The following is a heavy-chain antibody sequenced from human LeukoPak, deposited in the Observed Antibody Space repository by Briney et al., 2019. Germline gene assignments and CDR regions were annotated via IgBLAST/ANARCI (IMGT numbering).Heavy chain of an antibody. V-gene: IGHV3-53*01. CDR3: ARDPPPGRNYFDY. J-gene: IGHJ4*02. CDR2: IYSGGST. CDR1: GFTVSSNY. Sequence: GGSLRLSCAASGFTVSSNYMSWVRQAPGKGLEWVSVIYSGGSTYYADSVKGRFTFSRDNSKNTLYLQMNSLRAEDTAVYYCARDPPPGRNYFDYWGQGTLVTVSS.